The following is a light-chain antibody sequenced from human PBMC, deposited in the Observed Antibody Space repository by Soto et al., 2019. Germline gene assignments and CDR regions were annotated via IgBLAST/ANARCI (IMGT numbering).Light chain of an antibody. J-gene: IGKJ1*01. CDR1: QSISSW. CDR2: DAS. Sequence: DIQMTQSPSTLSASVGDSVTIPSWASQSISSWLAWYQQTRGKPPKLLIYDASSLESGVPSRFSGSGSGTEFTLTISRLQPDDFATYYCQQYNSSSWTFGQGTKVDI. V-gene: IGKV1-5*01. CDR3: QQYNSSSWT.